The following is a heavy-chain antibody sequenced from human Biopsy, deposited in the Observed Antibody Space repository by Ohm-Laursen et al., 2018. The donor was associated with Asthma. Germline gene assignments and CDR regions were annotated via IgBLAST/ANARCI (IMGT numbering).Heavy chain of an antibody. CDR1: GYNFISFA. CDR3: ARTYYDFLTGQVKDVFGV. J-gene: IGHJ3*01. V-gene: IGHV1-3*04. Sequence: SVKVSCKASGYNFISFAIHWVRQASGQRLEWMGWVNTGNGDTKYSQKSQGRVTITRDTSASTAYMELRSLRSEDTATYYCARTYYDFLTGQVKDVFGVWGQGTMVTVSS. CDR2: VNTGNGDT. D-gene: IGHD3-9*01.